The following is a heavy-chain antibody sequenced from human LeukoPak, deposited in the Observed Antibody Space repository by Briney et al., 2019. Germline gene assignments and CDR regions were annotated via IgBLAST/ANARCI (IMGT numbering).Heavy chain of an antibody. CDR1: GGSIFSPSYY. Sequence: PSETLSLTCTVSGGSIFSPSYYWGWLRQPPEKGLEWIGSIHCSGSTYYNPSLKSRVTISVDTSKNQFSLKLSSVTAADTAVYHCVRVGYCTNGVCSFDPWGQGTLVTVSS. J-gene: IGHJ5*02. D-gene: IGHD2-8*01. V-gene: IGHV4-39*01. CDR3: VRVGYCTNGVCSFDP. CDR2: IHCSGST.